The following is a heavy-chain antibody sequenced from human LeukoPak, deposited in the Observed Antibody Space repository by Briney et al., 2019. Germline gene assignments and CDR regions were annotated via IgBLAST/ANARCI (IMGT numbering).Heavy chain of an antibody. CDR3: ARSSIIAAAGPYYFDY. CDR2: IIPIFGTA. Sequence: SVKVSCKASGGTFSSYAISWVRQAPGQGLEWMGGIIPIFGTANYAQKFQGRVTITADKSTSTAYMELSSLRSEDTAVYYCARSSIIAAAGPYYFDYWGRGTLVTVSS. CDR1: GGTFSSYA. D-gene: IGHD6-13*01. J-gene: IGHJ4*02. V-gene: IGHV1-69*06.